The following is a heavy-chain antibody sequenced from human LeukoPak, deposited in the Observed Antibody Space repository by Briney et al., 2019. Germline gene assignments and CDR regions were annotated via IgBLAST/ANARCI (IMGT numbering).Heavy chain of an antibody. V-gene: IGHV4-39*01. D-gene: IGHD2/OR15-2a*01. CDR1: GGSISSSSYY. CDR3: ARRNRPHRMDV. Sequence: SETLSLTCTVSGGSISSSSYYWGWIRQPPGKGLEWIGSIYYSGSTYYNPSLKSRVTISVDTSKNQFSLKLSSVTAADTAVYCCARRNRPHRMDVWGKGTTVTVSS. J-gene: IGHJ6*04. CDR2: IYYSGST.